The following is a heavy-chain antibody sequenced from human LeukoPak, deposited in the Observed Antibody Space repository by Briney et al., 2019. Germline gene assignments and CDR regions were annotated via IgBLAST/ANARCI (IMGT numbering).Heavy chain of an antibody. D-gene: IGHD5-18*01. J-gene: IGHJ4*02. CDR1: GFTFSTYW. Sequence: GGSLRLSCAASGFTFSTYWMHWVRQAPGKGLVWVSRINTDGSSTSYADSVKGRFTISRDNAKNRLYVQMNSLRAEDTAVYYCATGSGLWSPDYWGQGTLVTVSS. V-gene: IGHV3-74*01. CDR2: INTDGSST. CDR3: ATGSGLWSPDY.